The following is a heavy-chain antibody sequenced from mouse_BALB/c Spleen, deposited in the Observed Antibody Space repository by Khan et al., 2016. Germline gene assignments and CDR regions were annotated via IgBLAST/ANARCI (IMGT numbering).Heavy chain of an antibody. CDR3: ATYDGYFFDY. CDR2: ISYNGDT. Sequence: EVQLQESGPSLVKPSQTLSLTCSVTGDSITSGYWNWIRKFPGNKLEYMGYISYNGDTFCNPSLNSRFSITRDTSKNQYYLQLNSVTTEDTATYYCATYDGYFFDYWGQGTTLTVSS. CDR1: GDSITSGY. J-gene: IGHJ2*01. D-gene: IGHD2-3*01. V-gene: IGHV3-8*02.